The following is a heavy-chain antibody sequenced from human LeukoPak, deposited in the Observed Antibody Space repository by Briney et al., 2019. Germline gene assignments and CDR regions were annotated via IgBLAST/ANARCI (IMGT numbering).Heavy chain of an antibody. CDR3: ARFGPRGSYFDY. V-gene: IGHV3-21*01. J-gene: IGHJ4*02. CDR1: GFTFSSYS. D-gene: IGHD3-10*01. Sequence: GGSLRLSCAASGFTFSSYSMNWVRQAPGKGLEWVSSISSSSNSIYYADSVKGRFTISRDNAKNSLYLQMDSLRAEDTAVYYCARFGPRGSYFDYWGQGTLVTVSS. CDR2: ISSSSNSI.